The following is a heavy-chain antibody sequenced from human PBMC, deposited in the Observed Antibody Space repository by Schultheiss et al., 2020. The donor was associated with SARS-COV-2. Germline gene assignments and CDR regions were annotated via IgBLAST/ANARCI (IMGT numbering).Heavy chain of an antibody. Sequence: GESLKISCAASGFTFSGSAMHWVRQASGKGLEWVGRIRSKANSYATAYAASVKGRFTISRDDSKNTAYLQMNSLKTEDTAVYYCAKTRIAAAGPQFGWFDPWGQGTLVTVSS. J-gene: IGHJ5*02. CDR3: AKTRIAAAGPQFGWFDP. CDR1: GFTFSGSA. D-gene: IGHD6-13*01. V-gene: IGHV3-73*01. CDR2: IRSKANSYAT.